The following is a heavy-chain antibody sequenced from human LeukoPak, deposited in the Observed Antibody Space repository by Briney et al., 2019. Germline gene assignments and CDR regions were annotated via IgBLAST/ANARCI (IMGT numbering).Heavy chain of an antibody. D-gene: IGHD6-6*01. Sequence: PSETLSLTCAVYGGSFSGYYWSWLRQPPGKGLEWIGEINHSGSTNYNPSLKSRVTISVDTSKNQFSLKLSSVTAADTAVYYCARGRSSSRSPNRYFDYWGQGTLVTVSS. CDR2: INHSGST. V-gene: IGHV4-34*01. CDR1: GGSFSGYY. J-gene: IGHJ4*02. CDR3: ARGRSSSRSPNRYFDY.